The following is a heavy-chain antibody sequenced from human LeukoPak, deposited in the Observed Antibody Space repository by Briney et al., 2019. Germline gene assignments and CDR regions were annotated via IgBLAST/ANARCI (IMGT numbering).Heavy chain of an antibody. J-gene: IGHJ4*02. CDR3: ARDRPYYYGSGHFDY. V-gene: IGHV3-48*01. CDR2: ISSSSSTI. CDR1: GFTFSSYG. Sequence: GGSLRLSCAASGFTFSSYGMTWVRQAPGKGLEWVSYISSSSSTIYYADSVKGRFTISRDNAKNSLYLQLNSLRAEDTAVYYCARDRPYYYGSGHFDYWGQGTLVTVSS. D-gene: IGHD3-10*01.